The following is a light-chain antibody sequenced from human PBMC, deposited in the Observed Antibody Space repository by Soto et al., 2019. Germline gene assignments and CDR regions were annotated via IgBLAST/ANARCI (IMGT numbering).Light chain of an antibody. CDR3: QQYGSSGT. CDR1: QSVSNNY. Sequence: EIVLTQSPGTLSLSPGERATLSCRARQSVSNNYLAWYQQKPGPAPRLPIYGATHRAPGIPDRVKGSGSGTDFTLTISRLEPEDLAVYYCQQYGSSGTFGQGTKVDI. J-gene: IGKJ1*01. CDR2: GAT. V-gene: IGKV3-20*01.